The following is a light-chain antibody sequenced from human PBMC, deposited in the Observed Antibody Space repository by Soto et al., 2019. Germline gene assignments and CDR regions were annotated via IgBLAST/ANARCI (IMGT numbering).Light chain of an antibody. CDR2: RAP. V-gene: IGKV3-15*01. CDR1: QSLSDN. J-gene: IGKJ5*01. Sequence: EIVMTQSPATLAGSPGETVTLSCRASQSLSDNLAWYQQKPGQAPRPLIFRAPTRATGAPARFSGRGSGTESTLTINSLQAEDCAVYYCQQYYNWPRTFGQGTRLEI. CDR3: QQYYNWPRT.